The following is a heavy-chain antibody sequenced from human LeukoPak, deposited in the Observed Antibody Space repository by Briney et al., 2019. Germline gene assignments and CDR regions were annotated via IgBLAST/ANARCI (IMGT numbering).Heavy chain of an antibody. CDR3: ARARYYDSSGYYFDY. V-gene: IGHV1-69*05. CDR1: GGTFSSYA. Sequence: SVKVSCKASGGTFSSYAISWLRQAPGQGLEWMGGIIPIFGTANYAQKFQGRVTITTDESTSTAYMELSSLRSEDTAVYYCARARYYDSSGYYFDYWGQGTLVTVSS. J-gene: IGHJ4*02. D-gene: IGHD3-22*01. CDR2: IIPIFGTA.